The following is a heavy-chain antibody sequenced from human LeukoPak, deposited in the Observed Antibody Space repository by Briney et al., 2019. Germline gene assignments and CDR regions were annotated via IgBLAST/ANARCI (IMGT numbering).Heavy chain of an antibody. CDR3: ARDGGGYFDY. CDR1: GFTFSSYA. J-gene: IGHJ4*02. D-gene: IGHD4-23*01. Sequence: TGGSLRLSCAASGFTFSSYAMHWVRQAPGKGLEYVSAISSNGGSTYYANSVKGRFTTSGDNSKNTLYLQMGSLRAEDMAVYYCARDGGGYFDYWGQGTLVTVSS. V-gene: IGHV3-64*01. CDR2: ISSNGGST.